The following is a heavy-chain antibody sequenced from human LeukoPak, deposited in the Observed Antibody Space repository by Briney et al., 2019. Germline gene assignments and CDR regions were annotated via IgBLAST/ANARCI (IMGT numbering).Heavy chain of an antibody. V-gene: IGHV3-23*01. CDR3: AKSGCSSTSCYSILSGWLDP. Sequence: AGGSLRLSCAASGFTFSNYALNWVRQAPGKGLEWVSGISNSGGTTYYADSVKGRFTISRDNSKNTLYLRMDSLRAEDTAVYYCAKSGCSSTSCYSILSGWLDPWGQGTLVTVSS. CDR2: ISNSGGTT. J-gene: IGHJ5*02. CDR1: GFTFSNYA. D-gene: IGHD2-2*02.